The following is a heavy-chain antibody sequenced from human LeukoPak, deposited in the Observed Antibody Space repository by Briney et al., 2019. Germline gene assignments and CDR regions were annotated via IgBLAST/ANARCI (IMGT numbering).Heavy chain of an antibody. J-gene: IGHJ4*02. CDR1: GYTFTSYG. Sequence: ASVKVSCKASGYTFTSYGISWVRQAPRQGLEWMGWISAYNGNTNYAQKLQGRVTMTTDTSTSTAYMELRSLRSDDTAVYYCARVPTYYDFWSGDFLDYWGQGTLVTVSS. CDR2: ISAYNGNT. CDR3: ARVPTYYDFWSGDFLDY. D-gene: IGHD3-3*01. V-gene: IGHV1-18*01.